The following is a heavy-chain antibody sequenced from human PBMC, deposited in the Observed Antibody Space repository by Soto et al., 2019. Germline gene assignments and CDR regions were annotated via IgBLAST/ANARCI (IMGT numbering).Heavy chain of an antibody. CDR3: ARSGQVFYGMDV. J-gene: IGHJ6*02. V-gene: IGHV4-39*01. Sequence: SETLSLTCTVSGGSISSSSYYWGWIRQPPGKGLEWIGSIYNSGNSYYNPSLKSRVTISVDTSKNQFSLKLSSVTAADTSVYYCARSGQVFYGMDVWGQGTTVTVSS. CDR1: GGSISSSSYY. CDR2: IYNSGNS.